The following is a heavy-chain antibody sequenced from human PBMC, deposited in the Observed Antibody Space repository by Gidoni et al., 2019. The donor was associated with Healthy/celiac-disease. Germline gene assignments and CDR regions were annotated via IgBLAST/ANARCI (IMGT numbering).Heavy chain of an antibody. J-gene: IGHJ5*02. CDR2: IRSKANSYAT. CDR3: TRPSNGSRVWGWFDP. D-gene: IGHD1-1*01. V-gene: IGHV3-73*01. CDR1: GFTFSGSG. Sequence: EVHLVESGGGLVQPGVSLKLSCAASGFTFSGSGMHWVRQASGKGLEWVGRIRSKANSYATAYAASVKGRFTISRDDSKNTAYLQMNSLKTEDTAVYYCTRPSNGSRVWGWFDPWGQGTLVTVSS.